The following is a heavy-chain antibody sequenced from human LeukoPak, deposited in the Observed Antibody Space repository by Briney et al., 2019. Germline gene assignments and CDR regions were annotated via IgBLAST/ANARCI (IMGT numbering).Heavy chain of an antibody. J-gene: IGHJ4*02. CDR3: ARSRDGYNLFVD. CDR1: GYTFTSYD. Sequence: ASVKVSCKASGYTFTSYDINWVRQATGQGLEWMGWMNPNSGNTGYAQKFQGRVTMTRNTSISTAYMELSSLRSEDTAVYYCARSRDGYNLFVDWGQGTLVTVSS. CDR2: MNPNSGNT. D-gene: IGHD5-24*01. V-gene: IGHV1-8*01.